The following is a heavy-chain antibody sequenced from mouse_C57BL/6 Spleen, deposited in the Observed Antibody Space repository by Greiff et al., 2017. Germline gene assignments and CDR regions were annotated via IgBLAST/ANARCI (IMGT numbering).Heavy chain of an antibody. J-gene: IGHJ1*03. CDR3: ARTIRRWYFGG. CDR1: GYTFTSYW. Sequence: QVQLQQPGAELVMPGASVKLSCKASGYTFTSYWMHWVKQRPGQGLEWIGEIDPSDSYTNYNQKFKGKATLTVDKSSSTAYMQLSSLTSEDSAVYYCARTIRRWYFGGWGTGTTVAVSS. CDR2: IDPSDSYT. D-gene: IGHD2-4*01. V-gene: IGHV1-69*01.